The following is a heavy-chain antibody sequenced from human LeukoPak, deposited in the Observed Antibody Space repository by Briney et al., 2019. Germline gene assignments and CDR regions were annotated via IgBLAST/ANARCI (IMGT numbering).Heavy chain of an antibody. CDR2: INPNSGGA. Sequence: GASVKVSCKASGYTFTDYYILWVRQAPGQGPEWMGWINPNSGGATYAQSFKGRVTMTRDTSISTAYMELSSLRSEDTAVYYCARDKTAQGWFDPWGQGTLVTVSS. J-gene: IGHJ5*02. D-gene: IGHD2-21*02. CDR1: GYTFTDYY. V-gene: IGHV1-2*02. CDR3: ARDKTAQGWFDP.